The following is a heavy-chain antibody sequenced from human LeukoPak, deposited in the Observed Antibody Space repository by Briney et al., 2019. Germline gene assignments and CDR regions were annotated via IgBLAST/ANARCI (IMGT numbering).Heavy chain of an antibody. CDR3: ANSYDGKVVPFDC. V-gene: IGHV4-4*08. CDR2: IYTSGST. D-gene: IGHD4-23*01. Sequence: SETLSLTCTVSDGSISNSYWNWVRQSPGKGLEWLGYIYTSGSTNYNPSLKSRITLSIDKSKNQFSLRLSPVTAADTAVYYCANSYDGKVVPFDCWGQGSLVTVSS. J-gene: IGHJ4*02. CDR1: DGSISNSY.